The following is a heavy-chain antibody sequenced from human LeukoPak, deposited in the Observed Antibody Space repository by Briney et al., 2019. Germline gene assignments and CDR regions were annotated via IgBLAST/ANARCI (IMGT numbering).Heavy chain of an antibody. CDR2: IGGNGGGT. V-gene: IGHV3-23*01. CDR1: GFTFSSFP. D-gene: IGHD4-11*01. Sequence: GGSLRLSSAASGFTFSSFPMSWVRQAPGTGLEWVSIIGGNGGGTYYADSVKGRFTISRDNSKNTLYLQMNSLRAEDTAVYFCAKERATTTSFDYWGQGTLVTVSS. CDR3: AKERATTTSFDY. J-gene: IGHJ4*02.